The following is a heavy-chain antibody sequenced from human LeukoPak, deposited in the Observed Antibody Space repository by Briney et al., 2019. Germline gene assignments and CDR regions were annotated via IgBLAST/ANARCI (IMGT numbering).Heavy chain of an antibody. J-gene: IGHJ4*02. CDR1: GYTFTSYY. CDR2: ISAYNGNT. D-gene: IGHD4-23*01. V-gene: IGHV1-18*04. CDR3: ARARYGSNSEVGDY. Sequence: ASVKVSCKASGYTFTSYYMYWVRQAPGQGLEWMGWISAYNGNTNYAQKLQGRVTMTTDTSTSTAYMELRSLRSDDTAVYYCARARYGSNSEVGDYWGQGTLVTVSS.